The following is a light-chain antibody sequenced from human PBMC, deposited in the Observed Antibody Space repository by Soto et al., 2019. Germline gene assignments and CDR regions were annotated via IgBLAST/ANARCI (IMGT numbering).Light chain of an antibody. CDR3: QQYGSSSIT. J-gene: IGKJ5*01. CDR2: GAS. CDR1: QSVSSSY. Sequence: DIVLTQSPGTLSLSPGERATLSCRASQSVSSSYLAWYQQKPGQAPRLLIYGASSRATGIPDRFSGSGSGTDFTLTISRLEPEDFAVYYCQQYGSSSITFGQGTRLKIK. V-gene: IGKV3-20*01.